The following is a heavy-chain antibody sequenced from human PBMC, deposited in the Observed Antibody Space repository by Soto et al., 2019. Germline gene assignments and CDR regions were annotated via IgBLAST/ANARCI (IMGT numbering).Heavy chain of an antibody. V-gene: IGHV3-30-3*01. CDR3: AQLLGGSYAFEI. CDR1: GFTFRNYP. D-gene: IGHD1-26*01. J-gene: IGHJ3*02. CDR2: ISYDGSNR. Sequence: LRLSCAASGFTFRNYPMNWVRQAPDKGLQWVAVISYDGSNRDYADSVRGRFTISRDNSKNTLYLQMNSLRPEDTAVYYCAQLLGGSYAFEIWGQGTMVTVSS.